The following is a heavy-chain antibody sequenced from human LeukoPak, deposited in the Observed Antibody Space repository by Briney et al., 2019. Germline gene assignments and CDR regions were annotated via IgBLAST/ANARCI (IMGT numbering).Heavy chain of an antibody. CDR1: GYSLTSYW. CDR2: IYPGDSDT. J-gene: IGHJ4*02. CDR3: ARHQPSGGFDY. Sequence: GESLKISCNGSGYSLTSYWIGWVRQMPGKGLEWRGIIYPGDSDTRYSTSFQGQVTISADKSISTAYLQWSSLKASDTAMYCCARHQPSGGFDYWGQGTLVTVSS. V-gene: IGHV5-51*01.